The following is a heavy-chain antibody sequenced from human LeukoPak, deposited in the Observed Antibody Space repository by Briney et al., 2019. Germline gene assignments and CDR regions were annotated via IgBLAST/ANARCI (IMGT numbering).Heavy chain of an antibody. J-gene: IGHJ4*02. V-gene: IGHV1-8*01. CDR3: ARAGRRTMIVVAIDDYFDY. Sequence: RASVKVSCKASGYTFTSYDINWVRQATGQGLEWMGWMNPKSGNTGYAKKFQGRVTMTRNASISTAYMELSSLRSEDTAVYYCARAGRRTMIVVAIDDYFDYWGQGTLVTVSS. CDR1: GYTFTSYD. D-gene: IGHD3-22*01. CDR2: MNPKSGNT.